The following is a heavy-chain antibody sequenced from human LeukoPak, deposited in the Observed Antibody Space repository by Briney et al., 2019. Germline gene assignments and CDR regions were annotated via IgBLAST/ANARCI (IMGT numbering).Heavy chain of an antibody. J-gene: IGHJ4*02. D-gene: IGHD6-13*01. CDR2: ISSSSSTI. CDR3: AREIAAADSRGFDY. V-gene: IGHV3-48*02. CDR1: GFTFSSYS. Sequence: PGGSLRLSCAASGFTFSSYSMNWVRQAPGKGLEWVSYISSSSSTIYYADSVKGRFTISRDNAKNSLYLQMNSLRDEDTAVYYCAREIAAADSRGFDYWGQGTLVTVSS.